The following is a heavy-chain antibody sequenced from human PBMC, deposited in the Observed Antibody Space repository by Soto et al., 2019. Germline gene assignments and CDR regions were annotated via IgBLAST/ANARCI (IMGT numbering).Heavy chain of an antibody. CDR3: ARALLSHSYDSGGYDSYFHAMDG. Sequence: QVQLVQSGAEVKKPGSSVKVSCKASGGTFSSLDINWVRQAPGQGLEWMGGIIPISETTNYAQIFQGRVSIVADKSTSTAYMELSRLRSEDTAVYYCARALLSHSYDSGGYDSYFHAMDGWGQGTPVTVSS. CDR2: IIPISETT. D-gene: IGHD3-22*01. CDR1: GGTFSSLD. V-gene: IGHV1-69*06. J-gene: IGHJ6*02.